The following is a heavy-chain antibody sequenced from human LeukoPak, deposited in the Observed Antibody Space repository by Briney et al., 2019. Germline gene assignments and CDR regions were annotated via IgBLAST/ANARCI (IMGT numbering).Heavy chain of an antibody. V-gene: IGHV4-61*09. D-gene: IGHD3-10*01. CDR3: TKGRGI. CDR2: IYTSKSM. CDR1: GGSISGGFYD. Sequence: TLSLTCTVSGGSISGGFYDWYWIRQPAGKGLEWIGHIYTSKSMNYNPSLKSRVTISVDTSKNQFSLKLTSVTAADTAVYYCTKGRGIWGQGTLVTVSS. J-gene: IGHJ4*02.